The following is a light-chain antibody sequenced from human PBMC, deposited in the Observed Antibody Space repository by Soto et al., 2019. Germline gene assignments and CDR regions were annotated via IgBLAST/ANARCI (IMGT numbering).Light chain of an antibody. Sequence: QSVLTQPRSVSGSPGQSVTISCTGTSSDVGGYNYVSWYRQHPDKAPKLIIYDVTQRPSGVPDRFSGSKSGNTASLTISGLQAEDEADYYCSSYAGSYTLVFGGGTQLTVL. CDR3: SSYAGSYTLV. CDR1: SSDVGGYNY. J-gene: IGLJ3*02. CDR2: DVT. V-gene: IGLV2-11*01.